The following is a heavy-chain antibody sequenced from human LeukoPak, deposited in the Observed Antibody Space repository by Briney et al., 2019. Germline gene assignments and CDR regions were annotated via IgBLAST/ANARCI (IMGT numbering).Heavy chain of an antibody. J-gene: IGHJ6*02. V-gene: IGHV4-34*01. D-gene: IGHD2-2*01. CDR3: AIGGYCSSTSCLMRYGMDV. Sequence: SETLSLTCAVYGGSFSGYSWSWIRQPPGKGLEWIGETNHSGSTNYNPSLKSRVTISVGTSKNQFSLKLSSVTAADTAVYYCAIGGYCSSTSCLMRYGMDVWGQGTTVTVSS. CDR1: GGSFSGYS. CDR2: TNHSGST.